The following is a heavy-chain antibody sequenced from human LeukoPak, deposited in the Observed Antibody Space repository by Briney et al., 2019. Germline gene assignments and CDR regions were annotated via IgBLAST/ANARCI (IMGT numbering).Heavy chain of an antibody. J-gene: IGHJ4*02. Sequence: PGGSLRLSCAASGFTFSSFAMSWVRQAPGKGLDWVSSISGSGAGTYYADSVKGRFTISRDNSKNTLYLQMNSLRAEDTAVYYCANTHELYSSSWHQDNDYWGQGTLVTVSS. V-gene: IGHV3-23*01. D-gene: IGHD6-13*01. CDR1: GFTFSSFA. CDR2: ISGSGAGT. CDR3: ANTHELYSSSWHQDNDY.